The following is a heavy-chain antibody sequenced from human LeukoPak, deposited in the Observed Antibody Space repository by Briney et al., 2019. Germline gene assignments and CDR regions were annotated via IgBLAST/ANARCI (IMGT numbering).Heavy chain of an antibody. CDR1: GGKNCSYY. Sequence: TCPRRGGKNCSYYWWWNRQQKEKGREWIGYIYYSGSTNYNPSLKSRVTISVDTTKNQFSLNFGYVTAANRAVFSFVRGDRMSVGAFDIWGQGTMVTVSS. V-gene: IGHV4-59*01. CDR2: IYYSGST. J-gene: IGHJ3*02. D-gene: IGHD2-8*01. CDR3: VRGDRMSVGAFDI.